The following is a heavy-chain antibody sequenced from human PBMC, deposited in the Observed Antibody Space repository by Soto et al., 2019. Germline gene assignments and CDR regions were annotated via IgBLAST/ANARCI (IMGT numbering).Heavy chain of an antibody. D-gene: IGHD1-26*01. CDR1: GGSIYISTYY. J-gene: IGHJ5*02. Sequence: SETLSLTCTVSGGSIYISTYYWGWVRQPPGKGLEWIGSIYYSGSTYYNPSLQSRITMSVDTSKNQFSLKLRSVTAADTAVYYCARGSYNNWYDPWGQGTLVTVSS. CDR3: ARGSYNNWYDP. CDR2: IYYSGST. V-gene: IGHV4-39*01.